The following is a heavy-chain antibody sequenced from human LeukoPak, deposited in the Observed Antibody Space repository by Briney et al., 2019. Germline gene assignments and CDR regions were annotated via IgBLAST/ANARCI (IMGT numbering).Heavy chain of an antibody. Sequence: SETLSLTCTVSGGSISSSSYYWGWIRQPPGKGLEWIGSIYYSGGTYYNPSLKSRVTISVDTSKNQFSLKLSSVTAADTAVYYCARLGQWLAFDYWGQGTLVTVSS. V-gene: IGHV4-39*01. CDR2: IYYSGGT. J-gene: IGHJ4*02. CDR1: GGSISSSSYY. D-gene: IGHD6-19*01. CDR3: ARLGQWLAFDY.